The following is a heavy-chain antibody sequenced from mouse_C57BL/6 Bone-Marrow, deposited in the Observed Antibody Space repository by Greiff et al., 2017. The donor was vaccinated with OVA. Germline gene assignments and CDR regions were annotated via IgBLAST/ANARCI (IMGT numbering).Heavy chain of an antibody. CDR1: GYTFTDYY. Sequence: EVQLQQSGPELVKPGASVKISCKASGYTFTDYYMNWVKQSHGKSLEWIGDINPNNGGTSSNQKLKGKATLTVDKSSSTAYMELLSLSSEDSAVYDCARTYYGSSCIDYWGQGTTLTVSS. CDR3: ARTYYGSSCIDY. CDR2: INPNNGGT. V-gene: IGHV1-26*01. D-gene: IGHD1-1*01. J-gene: IGHJ2*01.